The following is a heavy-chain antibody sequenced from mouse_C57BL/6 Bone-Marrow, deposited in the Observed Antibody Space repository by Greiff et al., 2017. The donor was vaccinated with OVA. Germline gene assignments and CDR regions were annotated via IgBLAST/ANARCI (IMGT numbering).Heavy chain of an antibody. V-gene: IGHV5-17*01. CDR2: ISSGSSTI. CDR3: ARFMNTAYYAMEG. D-gene: IGHD5-2*01. J-gene: IGHJ4*01. CDR1: GFTFSDYG. Sequence: EVHLVESGGGLVKPGGSLKLSCAASGFTFSDYGMHWVRQAPEKGLEWVAYISSGSSTIYYADTVKGRFTISRDNAKNTLFLQMNRLRSEDTDMYYCARFMNTAYYAMEGWGQGTSGTVSS.